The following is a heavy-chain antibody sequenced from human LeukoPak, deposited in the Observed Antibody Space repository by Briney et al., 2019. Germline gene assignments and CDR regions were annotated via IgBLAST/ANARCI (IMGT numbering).Heavy chain of an antibody. CDR3: ARHPSHYYDSSGYYV. J-gene: IGHJ4*02. Sequence: SETLSLTCTVSGGSVSSASDFWGWIRQPPGKALEWIGTIYYSGSTYYNPSLKSRVTISVDTSKNQFSLKLSSVTAADTAVYYCARHPSHYYDSSGYYVWGQGTLVTVSS. CDR2: IYYSGST. CDR1: GGSVSSASDF. V-gene: IGHV4-39*01. D-gene: IGHD3-22*01.